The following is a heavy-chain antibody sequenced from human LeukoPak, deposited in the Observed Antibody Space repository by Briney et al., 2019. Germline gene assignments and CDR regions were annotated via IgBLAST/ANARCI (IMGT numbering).Heavy chain of an antibody. Sequence: GRSLRLSCAASGFTFSSYGMHWVCQAPGKGLEWVAVISYDGSNKYYADSVKGRFTISRDNSKNTLYLQMNSLRAEDTAVYYCARDWVPVGATDAFDIWGQGTMVTVSS. CDR2: ISYDGSNK. D-gene: IGHD1-26*01. J-gene: IGHJ3*02. V-gene: IGHV3-30*03. CDR3: ARDWVPVGATDAFDI. CDR1: GFTFSSYG.